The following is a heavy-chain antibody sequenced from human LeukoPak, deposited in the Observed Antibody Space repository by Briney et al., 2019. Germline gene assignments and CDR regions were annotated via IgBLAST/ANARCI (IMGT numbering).Heavy chain of an antibody. CDR1: GFTFSSYV. CDR3: ARDLSYYYDSSEGDDAFDI. D-gene: IGHD3-22*01. CDR2: ISTSGHYT. J-gene: IGHJ3*02. Sequence: GGSLRLSCAASGFTFSSYVMNWVRQAPGKGLEWVSGISTSGHYTHFADSVKGRFTISRDNFKNTLYLEMNSLRAEDTALYYCARDLSYYYDSSEGDDAFDIWGQGTMVTVSS. V-gene: IGHV3-23*01.